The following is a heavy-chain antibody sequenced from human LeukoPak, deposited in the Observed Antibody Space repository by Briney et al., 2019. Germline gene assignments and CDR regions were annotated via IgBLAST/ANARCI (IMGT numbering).Heavy chain of an antibody. CDR2: IKQDGGQL. D-gene: IGHD3-3*01. CDR1: GFTFSSHY. CDR3: ARDSFWSGYYIPGYYYYGMDV. Sequence: GGSLRLSCAASGFTFSSHYMGWVRQAPGEGLEWVASIKQDGGQLQYVDSVKGRFTISRDNAKSSLYLQMNSLRAEDTAVYYCARDSFWSGYYIPGYYYYGMDVWGQGTTVTVSS. V-gene: IGHV3-7*01. J-gene: IGHJ6*02.